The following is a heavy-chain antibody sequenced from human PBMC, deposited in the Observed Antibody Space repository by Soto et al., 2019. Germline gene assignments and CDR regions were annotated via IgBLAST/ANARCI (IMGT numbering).Heavy chain of an antibody. CDR2: ISAYNGNT. CDR1: GYTFTSYG. V-gene: IGHV1-18*01. CDR3: ARFLGYDYVWGSYRYTGYDY. Sequence: QVQLVQSGAEVKKPGASVKVSCKASGYTFTSYGISWVRQAPGQGLEWMGWISAYNGNTNYAQKLQGRVTMTTDTPTSTAYMELRSLRSDDTAVYYCARFLGYDYVWGSYRYTGYDYWGQGTLVTVSS. D-gene: IGHD3-16*02. J-gene: IGHJ4*02.